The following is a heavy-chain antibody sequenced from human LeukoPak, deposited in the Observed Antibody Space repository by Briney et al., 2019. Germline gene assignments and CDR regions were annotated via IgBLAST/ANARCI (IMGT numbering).Heavy chain of an antibody. D-gene: IGHD3-16*02. Sequence: GGSLRLSCAASGFTFSSYSMNWVRQAPGKGLEWVSSISSSSSYIYYADSVKGRLTISRDNAKNSLYLQMNSLRAEDTAVYYCARENYDYVWGSYRYYFDYWGQGTLVTVSS. CDR1: GFTFSSYS. V-gene: IGHV3-21*01. CDR3: ARENYDYVWGSYRYYFDY. CDR2: ISSSSSYI. J-gene: IGHJ4*02.